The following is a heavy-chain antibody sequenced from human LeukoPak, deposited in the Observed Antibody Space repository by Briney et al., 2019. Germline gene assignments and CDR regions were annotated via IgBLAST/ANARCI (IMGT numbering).Heavy chain of an antibody. J-gene: IGHJ3*02. D-gene: IGHD3-22*01. CDR3: ARRPNYYDSSGYVGAFDI. CDR2: IIPIFGTA. V-gene: IGHV1-69*13. Sequence: SVKVSCKASGGTFSSYAISWVRQAPGQGLEWMGGIIPIFGTANYAQKFQGRVTITADESTSTAYTELSSLRSEDTAVYYCARRPNYYDSSGYVGAFDIWGQGTMVTVSS. CDR1: GGTFSSYA.